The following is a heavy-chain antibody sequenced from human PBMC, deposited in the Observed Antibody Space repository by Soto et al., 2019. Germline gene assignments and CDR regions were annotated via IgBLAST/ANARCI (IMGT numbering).Heavy chain of an antibody. D-gene: IGHD5-18*01. CDR3: ATDVDTAAYCFDY. Sequence: ASVKVSCKASGYTFTGYFMHWVRQAPGQGFEWMGGFDPEDGETIYAQKFQGRVTMTEDTSTDTAYMELSSLRSEDTAVYYCATDVDTAAYCFDYWGQGTLVT. J-gene: IGHJ4*02. CDR1: GYTFTGYF. V-gene: IGHV1-24*01. CDR2: FDPEDGET.